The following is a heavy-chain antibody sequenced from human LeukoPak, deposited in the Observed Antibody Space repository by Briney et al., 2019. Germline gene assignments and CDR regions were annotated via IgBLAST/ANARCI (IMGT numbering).Heavy chain of an antibody. D-gene: IGHD3-10*01. CDR3: ARVRGLGVVSPYFDY. CDR2: IRYSGST. CDR1: GDSISSHC. Sequence: NASETLSLTCSVSGDSISSHCWGWVRRPPGKGLEWLGCIRYSGSTSYNPSLKSRVTISLDTSKTQFSLKLSSVTAADMAVYYCARVRGLGVVSPYFDYWGQGNLVTVSS. V-gene: IGHV4-59*08. J-gene: IGHJ4*02.